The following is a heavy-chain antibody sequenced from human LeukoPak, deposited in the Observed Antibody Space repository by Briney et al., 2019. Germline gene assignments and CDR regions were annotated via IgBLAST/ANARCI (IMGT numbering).Heavy chain of an antibody. V-gene: IGHV4-38-2*01. Sequence: PSETLSLTCAVSGYSISSGHYWGWIRQPPGKGLEWIGSSYHSGSTYYNPSLKSRVTITVDTSKNQFSLKLSSVTAADTAVYYCARASPDCSSTSCYTGGAFDIWGQGTMVTVSS. CDR2: SYHSGST. J-gene: IGHJ3*02. CDR1: GYSISSGHY. CDR3: ARASPDCSSTSCYTGGAFDI. D-gene: IGHD2-2*02.